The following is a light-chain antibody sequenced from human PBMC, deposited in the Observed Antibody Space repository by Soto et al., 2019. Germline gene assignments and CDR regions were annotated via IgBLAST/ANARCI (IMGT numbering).Light chain of an antibody. CDR1: SGHSSYI. CDR3: ETWDSNTRV. CDR2: LEGSGSY. J-gene: IGLJ3*02. V-gene: IGLV4-60*02. Sequence: QLVLTQSSSASASLGSSVKLTCTLSSGHSSYIIAWHQQQPGKAPRYLMKLEGSGSYNKGSGVPDRFSGSSSGADRYLTISNPQVEDEADYYCETWDSNTRVFGGGTKLTVL.